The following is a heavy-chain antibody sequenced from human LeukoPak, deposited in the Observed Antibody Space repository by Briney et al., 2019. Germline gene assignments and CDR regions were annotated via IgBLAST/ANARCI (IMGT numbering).Heavy chain of an antibody. Sequence: ASVTVSCTASGYTFTGYYMHWVRQAPGQGLEWMGRINPNSGGTNYAQKFQGRVTMTRDTSISTAYMELSRLRSDDTAVYYCASTPGGRATTYFDYWGQGTLVTVSS. CDR3: ASTPGGRATTYFDY. D-gene: IGHD1-26*01. V-gene: IGHV1-2*06. J-gene: IGHJ4*02. CDR2: INPNSGGT. CDR1: GYTFTGYY.